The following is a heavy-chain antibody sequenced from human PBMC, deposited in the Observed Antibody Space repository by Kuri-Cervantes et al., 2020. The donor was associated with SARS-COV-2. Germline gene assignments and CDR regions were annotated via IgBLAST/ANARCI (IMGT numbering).Heavy chain of an antibody. CDR3: ARGWDYGSGSYYPRGDYGMDV. Sequence: GSLRLSCTVSGGSISSYYWSWIRQPPGKGLEWIGYIYYSGSTNYNPSLKSRVTISVDTSKNQSSLKLSSVTAADTAVYYCARGWDYGSGSYYPRGDYGMDVWGQGTTVTVSS. J-gene: IGHJ6*02. CDR2: IYYSGST. CDR1: GGSISSYY. D-gene: IGHD3-10*01. V-gene: IGHV4-59*01.